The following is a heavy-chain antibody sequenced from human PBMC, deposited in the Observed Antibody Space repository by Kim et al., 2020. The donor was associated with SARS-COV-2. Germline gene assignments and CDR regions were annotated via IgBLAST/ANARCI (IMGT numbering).Heavy chain of an antibody. CDR2: ISYDGSNK. J-gene: IGHJ6*02. CDR3: ARDLGFPYYYDSSGPPPPLRYGMDV. V-gene: IGHV3-33*05. D-gene: IGHD3-22*01. CDR1: GFTFSSYG. Sequence: GGSLRLSCAASGFTFSSYGMHWVRQAPGKGLEWVAVISYDGSNKYYADSVKGRFTISRDNSKNTLYLQMNSLRAEDTAVYYCARDLGFPYYYDSSGPPPPLRYGMDVWGQGTTVTVSS.